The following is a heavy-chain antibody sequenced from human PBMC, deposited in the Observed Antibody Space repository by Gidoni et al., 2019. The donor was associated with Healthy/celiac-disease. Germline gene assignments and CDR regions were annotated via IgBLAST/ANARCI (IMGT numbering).Heavy chain of an antibody. CDR3: ARLWGPDYDYVWGSYRPFDY. Sequence: QVQLVESGGGVVQPGRSLRLSCAASGFTFSSYAMHWVRQAPGKGLAWVAVISYDGSNKYYADSVKGRFTISRDNSKNTLYLQMNSLRAEDTAVYYCARLWGPDYDYVWGSYRPFDYWGQGTLVTVSS. D-gene: IGHD3-16*02. CDR1: GFTFSSYA. CDR2: ISYDGSNK. J-gene: IGHJ4*02. V-gene: IGHV3-30-3*01.